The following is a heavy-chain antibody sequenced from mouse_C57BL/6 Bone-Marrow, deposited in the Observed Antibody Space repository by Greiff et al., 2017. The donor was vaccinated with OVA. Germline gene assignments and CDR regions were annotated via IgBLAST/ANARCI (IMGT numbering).Heavy chain of an antibody. CDR1: GYTFTDYY. V-gene: IGHV1-26*01. J-gene: IGHJ2*01. Sequence: VQLQQSGPELVKPGASVKISCKASGYTFTDYYMNWVKQSHGKSLEWIGDINPNNGGTSYNQKFKGKGTLTVDKYSITAYMELRILTSDDSSVYYCAKRCITTLVATSGDYWRQGTTLTVSS. D-gene: IGHD1-1*01. CDR2: INPNNGGT. CDR3: AKRCITTLVATSGDY.